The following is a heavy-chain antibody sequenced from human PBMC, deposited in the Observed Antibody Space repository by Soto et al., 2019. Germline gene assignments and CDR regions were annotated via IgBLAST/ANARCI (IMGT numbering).Heavy chain of an antibody. CDR3: AKGVHVIASWLGMDV. J-gene: IGHJ6*02. D-gene: IGHD3-16*02. CDR2: ISYDGSNK. CDR1: GFTFSSYG. V-gene: IGHV3-30*18. Sequence: GGSLRLSCAASGFTFSSYGMHWVRQAPGKGLEWVAVISYDGSNKYYADSVKGRFTISRDNSKNTLYLQMNSLRAEDTAVYYCAKGVHVIASWLGMDVWGQGXTVTVYS.